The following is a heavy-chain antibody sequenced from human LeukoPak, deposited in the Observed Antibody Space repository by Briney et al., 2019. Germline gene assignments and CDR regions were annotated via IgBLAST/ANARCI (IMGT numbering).Heavy chain of an antibody. CDR3: AKDSSGWDGWFDP. V-gene: IGHV3-23*01. Sequence: RGSLRLSCAASGFTFTSYAMNWVRQAPGKGLEWVSTISGSGSSTYYVDSVKGRFTISRDNSKNTLYLQMNSLRAEDTAVYYCAKDSSGWDGWFDPWGQGTLVTVSS. J-gene: IGHJ5*02. CDR2: ISGSGSST. D-gene: IGHD6-19*01. CDR1: GFTFTSYA.